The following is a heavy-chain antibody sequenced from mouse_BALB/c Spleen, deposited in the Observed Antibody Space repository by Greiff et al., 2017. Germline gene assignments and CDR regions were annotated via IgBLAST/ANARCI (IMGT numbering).Heavy chain of an antibody. CDR2: IYPGDGDT. CDR1: GYTFTSYW. D-gene: IGHD1-2*01. V-gene: IGHV1-87*01. CDR3: ARLSTATVFDY. Sequence: VQLQQSGAELARPGASVKLSCKASGYTFTSYWMQWVKQRPGQGLEWIGAIYPGDGDTRYTQKFKGKATLTADKSSSTAYMQLSSLASVDSAVYYCARLSTATVFDYWGQGTTLTVSS. J-gene: IGHJ2*01.